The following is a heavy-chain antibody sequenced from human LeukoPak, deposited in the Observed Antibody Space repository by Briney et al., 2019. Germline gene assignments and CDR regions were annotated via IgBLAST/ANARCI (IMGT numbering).Heavy chain of an antibody. J-gene: IGHJ4*02. CDR3: ARIAVAEPFDY. D-gene: IGHD6-19*01. CDR2: ISAYNGNT. V-gene: IGHV1-18*01. CDR1: RYTFTSYV. Sequence: VASVKVSCKASRYTFTSYVLSSVRQAPGQGLEWMGWISAYNGNTNYAQKLQGRVTMTTDTSTSTAYMELRSLRSDDTAVYYCARIAVAEPFDYWGQGTLVTVAS.